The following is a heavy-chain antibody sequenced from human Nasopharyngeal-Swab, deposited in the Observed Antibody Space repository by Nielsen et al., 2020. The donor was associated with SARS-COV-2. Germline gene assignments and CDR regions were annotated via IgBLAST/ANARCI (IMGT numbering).Heavy chain of an antibody. CDR3: ARGFNAPDY. Sequence: SETLSLTCTVSGGSISSSSYYWGWIRQPPGKGLEWIGSIYYSGSTYYNPSLKSRVTISVDTSKNQFSLKLSSVTAADTAVYYCARGFNAPDYWGQGTLVTVSS. CDR2: IYYSGST. V-gene: IGHV4-39*07. CDR1: GGSISSSSYY. J-gene: IGHJ4*02.